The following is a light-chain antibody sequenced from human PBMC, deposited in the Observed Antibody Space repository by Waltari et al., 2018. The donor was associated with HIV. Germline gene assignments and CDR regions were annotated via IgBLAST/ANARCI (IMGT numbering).Light chain of an antibody. CDR1: KLGDKY. J-gene: IGLJ2*01. V-gene: IGLV3-1*01. CDR3: ASHAGSKDV. Sequence: SYELTQPPSVSVSPGQTASFTCSGDKLGDKYACWYQQKPGQSPVLVIYQDSKRPSGVPDRFSGSKSGNTASLTVSGLQAEDEADYYCASHAGSKDVFGGGTRLTVL. CDR2: QDS.